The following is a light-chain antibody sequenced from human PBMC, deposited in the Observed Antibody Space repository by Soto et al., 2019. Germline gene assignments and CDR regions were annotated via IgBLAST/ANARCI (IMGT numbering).Light chain of an antibody. CDR1: QSLSNNIY. V-gene: IGKV3-20*01. CDR3: QKYGNSPQT. Sequence: VLTQSPGTLSLSPGDRATLSCRDSQSLSNNIYLAWYQQKTGQAPRLLIYGESSRATGIPTRLSGSGSGTDLNLTISRLEPEDFAVYYCQKYGNSPQTCGQGTKVDIK. J-gene: IGKJ1*01. CDR2: GES.